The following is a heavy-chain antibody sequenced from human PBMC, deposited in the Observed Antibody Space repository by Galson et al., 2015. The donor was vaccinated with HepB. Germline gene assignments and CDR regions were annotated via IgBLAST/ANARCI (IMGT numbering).Heavy chain of an antibody. Sequence: SVKVSCKASGGTFSSYAISWVRQAPGQGLEWMGGIIPIFGTANYAQKFQGRVTITADESTSTAYMELSSLRSEDTAVYYCARGGYYYDSSGLQGYAFDIWGQGTMVTVSS. CDR1: GGTFSSYA. D-gene: IGHD3-22*01. CDR2: IIPIFGTA. CDR3: ARGGYYYDSSGLQGYAFDI. V-gene: IGHV1-69*13. J-gene: IGHJ3*02.